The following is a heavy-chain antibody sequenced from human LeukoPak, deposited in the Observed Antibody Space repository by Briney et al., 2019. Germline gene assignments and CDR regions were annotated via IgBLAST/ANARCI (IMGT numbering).Heavy chain of an antibody. D-gene: IGHD3-22*01. CDR1: GLTFSSYS. CDR2: ISSSSSTI. V-gene: IGHV3-48*01. Sequence: GGSLRLSCAASGLTFSSYSMNWVRQAPGKGLEWVSYISSSSSTIYYADSVKGRFTISRDNAKNSLYLQMNSLRAEDTAVYYCARDVIVEFDYWGQGTLVTVSS. J-gene: IGHJ4*02. CDR3: ARDVIVEFDY.